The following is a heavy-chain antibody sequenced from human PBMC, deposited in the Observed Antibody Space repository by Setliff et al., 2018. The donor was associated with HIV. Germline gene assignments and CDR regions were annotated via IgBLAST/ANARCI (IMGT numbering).Heavy chain of an antibody. CDR1: GFSFSSYA. J-gene: IGHJ4*02. CDR2: IGGSGGSS. V-gene: IGHV3-23*01. D-gene: IGHD6-19*01. CDR3: AKSGRAQWLVPYHFDY. Sequence: PGGSLRLSCAANGFSFSSYAMSWVRQAPGKGLEWVSGIGGSGGSSYYADSVKGRFVISRDNSKNTLYLQVSSLRADDSATYYCAKSGRAQWLVPYHFDYWGQGTLVTVSS.